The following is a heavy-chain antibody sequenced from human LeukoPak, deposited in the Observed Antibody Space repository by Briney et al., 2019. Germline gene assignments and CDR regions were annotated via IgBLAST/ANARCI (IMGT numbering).Heavy chain of an antibody. CDR1: GGSISSSSYY. D-gene: IGHD3-10*01. CDR3: ARVFDSGSQAYFYYMDV. Sequence: KPSETLSLTCTVSGGSISSSSYYWGWIRQPPGKGLEWIGRIYTSGSTNYNPSLKSRVTMSVDTSKNQFSLKVSSVTAADTAVYYCARVFDSGSQAYFYYMDVWGKGTTVTISS. CDR2: IYTSGST. V-gene: IGHV4-61*05. J-gene: IGHJ6*03.